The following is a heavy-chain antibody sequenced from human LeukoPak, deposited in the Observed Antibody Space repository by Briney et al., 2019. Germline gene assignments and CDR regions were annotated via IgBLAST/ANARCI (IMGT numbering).Heavy chain of an antibody. CDR1: GFTFSSYG. J-gene: IGHJ4*02. CDR2: ISYDGSNK. Sequence: GRSLRLSCAASGFTFSSYGMHWVRQAPGKGLEWVAVISYDGSNKYYADSVKGRFTISRDNSKNTLYLQMNSLRAEDTAVYCCDYDSSGGYWGQGTLVTVSS. CDR3: DYDSSGGY. D-gene: IGHD3-22*01. V-gene: IGHV3-30*03.